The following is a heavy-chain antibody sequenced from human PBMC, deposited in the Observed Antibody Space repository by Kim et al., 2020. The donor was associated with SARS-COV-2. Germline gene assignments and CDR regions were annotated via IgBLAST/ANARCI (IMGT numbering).Heavy chain of an antibody. Sequence: SVKVSCKASGGTFSSYAISWVRQAPGQGLEWMGGIIPIFGTANYAQKFQGRVTITADESTSTAYMELSSLRSEDTAVYYCARDPYYYDSSGYYDQVRAFDYWGQGTLVTVSS. CDR1: GGTFSSYA. V-gene: IGHV1-69*13. J-gene: IGHJ4*02. CDR3: ARDPYYYDSSGYYDQVRAFDY. D-gene: IGHD3-22*01. CDR2: IIPIFGTA.